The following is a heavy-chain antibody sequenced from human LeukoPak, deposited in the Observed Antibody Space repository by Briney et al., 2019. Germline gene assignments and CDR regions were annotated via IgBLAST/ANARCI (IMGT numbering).Heavy chain of an antibody. D-gene: IGHD3-22*01. CDR1: GFTFSSYA. CDR3: VTDGGPNYYDTFDY. J-gene: IGHJ4*02. Sequence: GGSLRLSCAASGFTFSSYAMHWVRQAPGKGLEWVAVISYDGSNKYYADSAKGRFTISRDNSKNTLYLQMNSLRAEDTAVYYCVTDGGPNYYDTFDYWGQGTLVTVSS. V-gene: IGHV3-30-3*01. CDR2: ISYDGSNK.